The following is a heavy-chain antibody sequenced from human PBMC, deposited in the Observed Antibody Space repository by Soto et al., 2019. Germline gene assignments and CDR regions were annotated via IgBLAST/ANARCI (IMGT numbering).Heavy chain of an antibody. Sequence: ASVKVSCKASGYTFTSYGISWVRQAPGQGLEWMGWISAYNGNTNYAQKLQGRVTMTTDTSTSTAYMELRSLRSDDTAVYYCARDLPGFLECLNWFDPWGQGTLVTVSS. J-gene: IGHJ5*02. CDR2: ISAYNGNT. V-gene: IGHV1-18*01. CDR3: ARDLPGFLECLNWFDP. D-gene: IGHD3-3*01. CDR1: GYTFTSYG.